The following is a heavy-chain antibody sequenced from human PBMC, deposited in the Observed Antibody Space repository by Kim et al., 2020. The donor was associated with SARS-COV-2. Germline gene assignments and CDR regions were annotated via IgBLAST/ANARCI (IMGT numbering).Heavy chain of an antibody. Sequence: SETLSLTCTVSGYSISSGYYWGWIRQPPGKGLEWIGSIYHSGSTYYNPSLKSRVTISVDTSKNQFSLKLSSVTAADTAVYYCARIYSGYDSRDQAFDYWGQGTLVTVSS. CDR3: ARIYSGYDSRDQAFDY. D-gene: IGHD5-12*01. CDR1: GYSISSGYY. CDR2: IYHSGST. J-gene: IGHJ4*02. V-gene: IGHV4-38-2*02.